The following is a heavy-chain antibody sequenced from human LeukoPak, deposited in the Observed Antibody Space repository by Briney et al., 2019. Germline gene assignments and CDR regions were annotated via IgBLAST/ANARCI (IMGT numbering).Heavy chain of an antibody. CDR2: IYYSGNT. D-gene: IGHD6-6*01. CDR1: GGSISSGTYH. Sequence: PSETLSLTCTVSGGSISSGTYHWSWIRQPPGKGLEWIGYIYYSGNTNYNPSLKSRVTILVDTSKNQVSLKLSSVTAADTAVYFCARDWGVGGRPGYMDVWGKGTTVTVSS. CDR3: ARDWGVGGRPGYMDV. V-gene: IGHV4-61*01. J-gene: IGHJ6*03.